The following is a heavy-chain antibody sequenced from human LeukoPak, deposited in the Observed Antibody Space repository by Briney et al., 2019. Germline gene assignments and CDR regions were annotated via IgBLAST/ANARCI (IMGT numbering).Heavy chain of an antibody. Sequence: GGSLRLSCAASGFTFSSYAMSWVRQAPGKGLEWVSAISGSGGSTYYADSVKGRFTISRDNAKNSLYLQMNSLRAEDTAVYYCARDRRHFITISDIDYWGQGTLVTVSS. V-gene: IGHV3-23*01. CDR3: ARDRRHFITISDIDY. D-gene: IGHD3-9*01. J-gene: IGHJ4*02. CDR1: GFTFSSYA. CDR2: ISGSGGST.